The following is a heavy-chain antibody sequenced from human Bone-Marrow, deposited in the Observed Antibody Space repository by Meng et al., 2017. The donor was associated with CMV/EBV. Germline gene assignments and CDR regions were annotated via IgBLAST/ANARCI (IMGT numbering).Heavy chain of an antibody. J-gene: IGHJ5*02. V-gene: IGHV1-46*01. CDR2: INPSGGTT. Sequence: ASVKVSCKASGYTFTSYYIHWVRQAPGQGLEWMGIINPSGGTTTYAQRFKGRVTMTRDTSPSTVYMELSRLRSEDTAVYYCARDAVVPAATKTNWFDPWGQGTLVTGSS. D-gene: IGHD2-2*01. CDR3: ARDAVVPAATKTNWFDP. CDR1: GYTFTSYY.